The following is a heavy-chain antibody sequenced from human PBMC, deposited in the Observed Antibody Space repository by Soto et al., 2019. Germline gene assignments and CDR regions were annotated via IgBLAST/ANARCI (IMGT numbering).Heavy chain of an antibody. CDR2: INSGGTVA. CDR3: AISTGGFGGLFVVPSDY. V-gene: IGHV3-23*01. J-gene: IGHJ4*02. Sequence: EVQLLESGGGLVQPGGSLRLSCAASGFTYESYAMSWVHQAPGKGLEWVSGINSGGTVAHYADSVKGRFPISRDNSKNTLPLEMNSLRADDTGLYYCAISTGGFGGLFVVPSDYWGQGTLVTVSS. D-gene: IGHD3-16*02. CDR1: GFTYESYA.